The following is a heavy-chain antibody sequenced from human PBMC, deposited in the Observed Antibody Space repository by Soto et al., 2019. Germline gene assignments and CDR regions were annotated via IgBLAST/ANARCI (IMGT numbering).Heavy chain of an antibody. V-gene: IGHV4-59*01. CDR1: GGSISSYY. CDR2: IYYSGST. CDR3: ARVHQGVYQH. Sequence: NPSETLSLTCTVSGGSISSYYWSWIRQPPGKGLEWIGYIYYSGSTNYNPSLKSRVTISVDTSKNQFSLKLSSVTAADTAVYYCARVHQGVYQHWGQGTLVTVSS. J-gene: IGHJ1*01.